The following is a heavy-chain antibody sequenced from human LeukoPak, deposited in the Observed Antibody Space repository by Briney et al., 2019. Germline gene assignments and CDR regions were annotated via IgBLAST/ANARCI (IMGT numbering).Heavy chain of an antibody. D-gene: IGHD1-7*01. V-gene: IGHV4-39*07. CDR1: GGSISSSSYY. CDR3: ARGYPRSNSYYFDY. J-gene: IGHJ4*02. CDR2: INHSGST. Sequence: ASETLSLTCTVSGGSISSSSYYWGWIRQPPGKGLEWIGEINHSGSTNYNPSLKSQVTISVDTSKNQFSLKLGSVTAADTAVYYCARGYPRSNSYYFDYWGQGTLVTVSS.